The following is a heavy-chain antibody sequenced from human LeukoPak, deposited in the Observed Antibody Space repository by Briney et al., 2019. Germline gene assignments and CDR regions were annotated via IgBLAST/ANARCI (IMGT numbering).Heavy chain of an antibody. CDR1: GGSISSYY. CDR2: IYYSGST. CDR3: ARDDILTGMGFDY. Sequence: SETLSLTCTVSGGSISSYYWSWIRQPPGKGLEWIGYIYYSGSTNYNPSLKSRVTISVDTSKNQFSLKLRSVTAADTAVYYCARDDILTGMGFDYWGQGTLVTVSS. J-gene: IGHJ4*02. V-gene: IGHV4-59*01. D-gene: IGHD3-9*01.